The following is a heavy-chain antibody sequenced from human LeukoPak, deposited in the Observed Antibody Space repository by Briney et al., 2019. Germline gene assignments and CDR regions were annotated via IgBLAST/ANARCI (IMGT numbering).Heavy chain of an antibody. J-gene: IGHJ2*01. Sequence: ASVKVSCKASGGTFSSYAISWVRQAPGQGLEWMGRIIPIFGTANYAQKFQGRVTITTDESTSTAYMELSSLRSEDTAVYYCARSQGYGVYWYFDLWGRGTLVTVSS. V-gene: IGHV1-69*05. CDR1: GGTFSSYA. CDR2: IIPIFGTA. D-gene: IGHD5-12*01. CDR3: ARSQGYGVYWYFDL.